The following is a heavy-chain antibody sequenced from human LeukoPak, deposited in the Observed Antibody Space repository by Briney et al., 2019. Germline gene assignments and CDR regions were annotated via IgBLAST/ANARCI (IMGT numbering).Heavy chain of an antibody. CDR1: GGTFSSYA. V-gene: IGHV1-69*05. Sequence: GASVKVSCKASGGTFSSYAISWVRQAPGQGLEWMGGIIPIFGTANYAQKFQGRVTITTDESTSIAYMELSSLRSEDTAVYYCARGGPYNWKSHGYWFDPWGQGTLVTVSS. D-gene: IGHD1-20*01. CDR3: ARGGPYNWKSHGYWFDP. J-gene: IGHJ5*02. CDR2: IIPIFGTA.